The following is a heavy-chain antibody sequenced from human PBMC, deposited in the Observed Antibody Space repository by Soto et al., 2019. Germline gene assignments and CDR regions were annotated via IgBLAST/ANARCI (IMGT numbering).Heavy chain of an antibody. J-gene: IGHJ6*02. V-gene: IGHV1-18*01. CDR3: AMVDNYVTPTTQDV. CDR1: GYILVNYG. D-gene: IGHD3-16*01. Sequence: QVQLVQPGDEVRKPGSSVKVSCKASGYILVNYGIAWVRQAPGQGLEWMGWISPYSGNTHYGSKVQGRLTMTTDTFTITAYMDLGIMTSDDTAVYYCAMVDNYVTPTTQDVWGQGTTVTVSS. CDR2: ISPYSGNT.